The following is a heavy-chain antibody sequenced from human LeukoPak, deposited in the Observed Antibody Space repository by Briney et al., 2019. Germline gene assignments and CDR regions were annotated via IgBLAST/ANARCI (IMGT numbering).Heavy chain of an antibody. Sequence: GGSLRLSCAASGFTFSGYAMHWVRQAPGKGLEWVAVISYDGSNEYYADSVKGRFTISRDNSKNTLYLQMKSLSVEDTAVYYCARVGYYASGPFSYFDYWGQGTLVTVSS. CDR2: ISYDGSNE. D-gene: IGHD3-10*01. J-gene: IGHJ4*02. V-gene: IGHV3-30-3*01. CDR3: ARVGYYASGPFSYFDY. CDR1: GFTFSGYA.